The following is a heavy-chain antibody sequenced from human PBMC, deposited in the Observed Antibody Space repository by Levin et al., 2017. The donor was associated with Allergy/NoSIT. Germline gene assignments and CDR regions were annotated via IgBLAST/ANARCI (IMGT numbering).Heavy chain of an antibody. D-gene: IGHD5-12*01. Sequence: GGSLRLSCTTSGFTFGDYALSWFRQAPGKGLEWVGFIRRKIYGGTSEYAESVKGRFTISRDDSRSIAYLQMNSLKTEDTAVYYCAEGSGYGTYWGQGTLVTVSS. CDR2: IRRKIYGGTS. J-gene: IGHJ4*02. V-gene: IGHV3-49*03. CDR3: AEGSGYGTY. CDR1: GFTFGDYA.